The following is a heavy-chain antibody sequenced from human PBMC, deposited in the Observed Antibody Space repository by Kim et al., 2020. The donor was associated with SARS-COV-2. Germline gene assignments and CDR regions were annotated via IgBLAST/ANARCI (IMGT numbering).Heavy chain of an antibody. CDR3: AIDDYGDYGLPKYGMVV. J-gene: IGHJ6*02. D-gene: IGHD4-17*01. CDR1: GGSVSSCSYY. CDR2: IYYSGST. Sequence: SETLSLTCTVSGGSVSSCSYYWSWIRQPPGKGLEWIGYIYYSGSTNYNPSLKSPGTISVDTTKNQFPLKLSSVTAAATAVYYCAIDDYGDYGLPKYGMVVWGPGATGSAS. V-gene: IGHV4-61*01.